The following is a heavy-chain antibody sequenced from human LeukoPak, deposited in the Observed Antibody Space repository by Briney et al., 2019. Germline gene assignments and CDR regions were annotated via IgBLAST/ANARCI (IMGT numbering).Heavy chain of an antibody. CDR1: GRSVDGGLYY. V-gene: IGHV4-61*01. Sequence: PSETLSLTCTVSGRSVDGGLYYWNWIRQPTGKGLEWIGSISYSESSTYNPSLKSRVTISVDTSKNQFSLNLRSVSAADTAVYCCERGWASRSYYNYWGQGTLVTVSS. J-gene: IGHJ4*02. CDR3: ERGWASRSYYNY. D-gene: IGHD1-26*01. CDR2: ISYSESS.